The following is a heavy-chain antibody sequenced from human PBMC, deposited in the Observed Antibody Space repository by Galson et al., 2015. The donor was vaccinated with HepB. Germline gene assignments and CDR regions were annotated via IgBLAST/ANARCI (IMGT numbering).Heavy chain of an antibody. V-gene: IGHV3-33*01. Sequence: SLRLSCAVSGFTFSSYGMHWVRQAPGKGLEWVAVIRYDGSNRYYADSVKGRFTISRDNSNNTLYLQMNSLRAEDTAVYYCAATRTSSGDWFDPWGQGTLVTVSS. CDR2: IRYDGSNR. CDR3: AATRTSSGDWFDP. CDR1: GFTFSSYG. J-gene: IGHJ5*02. D-gene: IGHD6-6*01.